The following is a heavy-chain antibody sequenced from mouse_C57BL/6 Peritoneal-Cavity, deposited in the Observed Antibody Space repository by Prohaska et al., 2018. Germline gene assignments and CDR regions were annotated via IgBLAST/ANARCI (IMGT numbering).Heavy chain of an antibody. CDR3: ARETTVVAWYFDV. CDR2: ISDGCSYT. V-gene: IGHV5-4*01. D-gene: IGHD1-1*01. J-gene: IGHJ1*03. CDR1: GFTFSSYA. Sequence: EVQLVESGGGLVKPGGSLKLSCAASGFTFSSYAMSWVRQTPEKRLEWFASISDGCSYTYYPDNVKGRFTISRDNAKNNLYLQMSHLKSEDTAMYYCARETTVVAWYFDVWGTGTTVTVSS.